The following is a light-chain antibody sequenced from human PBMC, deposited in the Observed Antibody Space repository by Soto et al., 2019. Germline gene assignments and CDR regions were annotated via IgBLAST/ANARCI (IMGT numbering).Light chain of an antibody. V-gene: IGKV1-39*01. J-gene: IGKJ1*01. CDR3: QQYNSYPWT. Sequence: DVQMTQSPSSLSASVGDRVTITCRASQRVSHYLNWYQQKTGAAPRLLIYSASNLQSGVPSRFSGSGSGTDFTLTINSLQPDDFATYYCQQYNSYPWTFGQGTKVEIK. CDR2: SAS. CDR1: QRVSHY.